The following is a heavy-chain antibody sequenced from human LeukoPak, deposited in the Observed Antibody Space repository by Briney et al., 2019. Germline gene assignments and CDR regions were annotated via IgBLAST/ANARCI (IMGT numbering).Heavy chain of an antibody. CDR1: GFTFSSYS. V-gene: IGHV3-21*01. Sequence: GGSLRLSCAASGFTFSSYSMNWVRQAPGKGLEWVSSISSSSSYIYYADSVKGRFTISRDNAKNSLYLQMNSLRAEDTAVYYCARGGYSPFSEFDPWGQGTLVTVSS. D-gene: IGHD6-13*01. CDR3: ARGGYSPFSEFDP. J-gene: IGHJ5*02. CDR2: ISSSSSYI.